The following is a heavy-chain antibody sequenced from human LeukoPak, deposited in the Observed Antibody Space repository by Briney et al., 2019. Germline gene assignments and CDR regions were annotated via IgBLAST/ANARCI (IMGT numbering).Heavy chain of an antibody. V-gene: IGHV3-33*06. CDR2: IWYDGSKK. D-gene: IGHD2-15*01. CDR3: AKDRGWQEFDY. Sequence: GGSLRLSCAASGFTFSSYGMHWVRQAPGKGLQWVAVIWYDGSKKYYAGSVKGRFTISRDNSKNTLYLQMNSLRAEDTAVYYCAKDRGWQEFDYWGQGTLVTVSS. CDR1: GFTFSSYG. J-gene: IGHJ4*02.